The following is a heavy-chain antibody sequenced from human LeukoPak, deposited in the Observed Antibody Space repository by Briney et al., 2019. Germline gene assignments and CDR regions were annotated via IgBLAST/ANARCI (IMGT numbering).Heavy chain of an antibody. D-gene: IGHD1-26*01. CDR1: GFTFSSYW. Sequence: PGGSLRLSCAASGFTFSSYWMSWVRQAPGKGLEWVANIKQDGSEKYYADSVKGRFTISRDDAQNSLYLQMNSLRVEDTAVYYCAGEVGRGFDYWGQGTLVTVSS. CDR2: IKQDGSEK. V-gene: IGHV3-7*03. CDR3: AGEVGRGFDY. J-gene: IGHJ4*02.